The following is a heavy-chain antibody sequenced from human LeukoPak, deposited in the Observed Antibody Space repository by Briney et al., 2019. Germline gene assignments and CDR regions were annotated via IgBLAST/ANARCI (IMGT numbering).Heavy chain of an antibody. J-gene: IGHJ6*03. CDR3: ARHKYYYGSGSYPNYYYYYMDV. D-gene: IGHD3-10*01. CDR1: GGSINGYF. V-gene: IGHV4-4*09. Sequence: SETLSLTCTVSGGSINGYFWSWMRQPAGKGLEWIGYIYTSGSTNYNPSLKSRVTISVDTSKNQFSLKLSSVTAADTAVYYCARHKYYYGSGSYPNYYYYYMDVWGKGTTVTVSS. CDR2: IYTSGST.